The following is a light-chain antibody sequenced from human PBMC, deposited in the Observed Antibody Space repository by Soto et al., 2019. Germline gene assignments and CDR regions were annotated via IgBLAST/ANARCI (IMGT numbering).Light chain of an antibody. CDR3: QQDSGSPLT. CDR1: QSVSSSS. CDR2: GVS. V-gene: IGKV3-20*01. J-gene: IGKJ4*01. Sequence: ELVLMQSPGTLSLYPGDRATLSCRASQSVSSSSLAWYQQKPGQAPRLLFFGVSTRAAGVPDRFGASGSGADFPLTISSLGPEDFAVYYCQQDSGSPLTFGGGTKVDI.